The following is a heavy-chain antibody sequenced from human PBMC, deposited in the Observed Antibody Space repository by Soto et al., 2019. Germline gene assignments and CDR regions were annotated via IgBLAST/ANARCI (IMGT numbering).Heavy chain of an antibody. CDR3: ARGLQLLWFGEYPYYYYGMDV. J-gene: IGHJ6*02. CDR1: GGSFSGYY. Sequence: PSETLSLTCAVYGGSFSGYYWSWIRQPPGKGLEWIGEINHSGSTNYNPSLKSRVTISVDTSKNQFSLKLSSVTAADTAVYYCARGLQLLWFGEYPYYYYGMDVWGQGTTVTVSS. CDR2: INHSGST. D-gene: IGHD3-10*01. V-gene: IGHV4-34*01.